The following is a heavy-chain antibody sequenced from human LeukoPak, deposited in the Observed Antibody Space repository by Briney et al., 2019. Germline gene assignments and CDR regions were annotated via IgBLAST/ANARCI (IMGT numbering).Heavy chain of an antibody. Sequence: GASVKVSCKASGGTFSSYAISWVRQAPGQGLEWMGGIIPIFGTANYAQKFQGRVTMTRDTSTSTVYMELSSLRSEDTAVYYCASLYSHNDYWGQGTLVTVSS. D-gene: IGHD3-16*01. CDR3: ASLYSHNDY. J-gene: IGHJ4*02. CDR2: IIPIFGTA. CDR1: GGTFSSYA. V-gene: IGHV1-69*05.